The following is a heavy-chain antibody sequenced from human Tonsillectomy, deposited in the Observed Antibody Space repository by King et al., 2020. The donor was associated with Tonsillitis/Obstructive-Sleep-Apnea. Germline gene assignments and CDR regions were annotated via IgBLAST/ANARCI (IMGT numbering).Heavy chain of an antibody. CDR3: TREYDDYGDVYYYYRDV. D-gene: IGHD4-17*01. CDR2: IRSKAYGGTT. Sequence: QLVQSGGGLVKPGRSLRLSCTASGFTFGDYAMSWFRQAPGKGLEWVGFIRSKAYGGTTEYAASVKGRFTISRDDSKSIAYLQMNSLKTEDTAVYYCTREYDDYGDVYYYYRDVWGKGTTVTVSS. V-gene: IGHV3-49*05. J-gene: IGHJ6*03. CDR1: GFTFGDYA.